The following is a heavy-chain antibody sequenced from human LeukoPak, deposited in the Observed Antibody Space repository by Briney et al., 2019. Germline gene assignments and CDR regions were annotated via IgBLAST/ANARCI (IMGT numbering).Heavy chain of an antibody. CDR3: ARVGGYNYGRNWFDS. Sequence: ASVKVSCTASGYTFTSYDINWVRQAPGQGLEWMGWMNPNRVNTGSTQKFQGRLTLTKNTSISTAFMELSGLRSEDTAVYFCARVGGYNYGRNWFDSWGQGTLVTVPS. V-gene: IGHV1-8*01. J-gene: IGHJ5*01. D-gene: IGHD5-12*01. CDR1: GYTFTSYD. CDR2: MNPNRVNT.